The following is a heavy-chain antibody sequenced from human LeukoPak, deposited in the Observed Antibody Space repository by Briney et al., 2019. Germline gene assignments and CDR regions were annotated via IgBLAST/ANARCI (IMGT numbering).Heavy chain of an antibody. V-gene: IGHV3-30*04. J-gene: IGHJ4*02. CDR2: ISYDGSNK. CDR1: GFTFSSYA. D-gene: IGHD6-13*01. CDR3: PRPFIAAAGPFDY. Sequence: PGRSLRLSCAASGFTFSSYAMHWVRQAPGKGLEWVAVISYDGSNKYYADSVKGRFTISRDNSKNTLYLQMNSLRAEDTAVYYCPRPFIAAAGPFDYWGQGTLVTVSS.